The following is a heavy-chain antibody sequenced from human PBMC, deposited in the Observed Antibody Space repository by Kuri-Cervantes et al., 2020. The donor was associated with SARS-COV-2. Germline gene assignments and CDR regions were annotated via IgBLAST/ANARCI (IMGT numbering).Heavy chain of an antibody. Sequence: GESLKISCAASGFNFSRTDMHWVRQAPGKGLEWVAVISNDGKNKKCIASGKGRFTISRDNSQNTLYLHMKSLRSEDTAMYYCAKGRVGVQDFWGQGTLVTVSS. D-gene: IGHD2-21*01. V-gene: IGHV3-30*18. CDR2: ISNDGKNK. CDR3: AKGRVGVQDF. J-gene: IGHJ4*02. CDR1: GFNFSRTD.